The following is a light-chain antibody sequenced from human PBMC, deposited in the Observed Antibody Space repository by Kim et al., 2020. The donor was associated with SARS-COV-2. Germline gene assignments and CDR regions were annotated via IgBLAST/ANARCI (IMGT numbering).Light chain of an antibody. Sequence: EIVMTQSPATLSVSPGERATLSCRASQSVSSNLAWYQQKPGPAPRLLIYGTSTMATGIPARCSGSGSGTEFTLTISSLQSEDFAVYYYQQYNNWPPTFGGGTKVDIK. CDR1: QSVSSN. J-gene: IGKJ4*01. CDR3: QQYNNWPPT. V-gene: IGKV3-15*01. CDR2: GTS.